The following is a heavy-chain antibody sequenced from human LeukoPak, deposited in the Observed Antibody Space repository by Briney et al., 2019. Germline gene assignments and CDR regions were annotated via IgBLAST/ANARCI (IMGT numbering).Heavy chain of an antibody. V-gene: IGHV4-30-4*08. CDR3: ARVAARSSSHFDY. Sequence: SQTLSLTCTVSGGCISSGDYYWSWIRQPPGKGLEGIGYIYYSGSTYYNPSLKSRVTISVDTSKNQFSLKLSSVTAADTAVYYCARVAARSSSHFDYWGQGTLVTVSS. J-gene: IGHJ4*02. CDR1: GGCISSGDYY. CDR2: IYYSGST. D-gene: IGHD5-18*01.